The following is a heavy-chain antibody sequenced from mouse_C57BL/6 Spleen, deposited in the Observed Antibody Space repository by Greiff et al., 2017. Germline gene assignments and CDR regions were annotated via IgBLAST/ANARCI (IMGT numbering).Heavy chain of an antibody. J-gene: IGHJ4*01. D-gene: IGHD2-12*01. CDR1: GYTFTDYT. V-gene: IGHV1-62-2*01. CDR3: ARPDSCTYVGAMAY. Sequence: VQLLQSGAELVKPGASVKMSCKASGYTFTDYTIHWVKQRPGQGLEWIGWIYPGGGSIKYNEKFKGKATLTVDKSSSTAYMQLSSLTSEDSAVXFCARPDSCTYVGAMAYWGQGTLVTVS. CDR2: IYPGGGSI.